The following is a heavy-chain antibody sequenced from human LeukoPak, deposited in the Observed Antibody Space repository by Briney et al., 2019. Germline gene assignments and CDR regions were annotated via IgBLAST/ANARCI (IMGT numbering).Heavy chain of an antibody. D-gene: IGHD6-13*01. CDR3: ARALAAAGNY. CDR2: INHSGST. J-gene: IGHJ4*02. Sequence: PSETLSLTCAVYGGSFSGYYWSWIRQPPGKGLEWIGEINHSGSTNYNPSLKSRVTISVDTSKNQFSLKLSSVTAADTAVYYCARALAAAGNYWGQGTLVTVSS. CDR1: GGSFSGYY. V-gene: IGHV4-34*01.